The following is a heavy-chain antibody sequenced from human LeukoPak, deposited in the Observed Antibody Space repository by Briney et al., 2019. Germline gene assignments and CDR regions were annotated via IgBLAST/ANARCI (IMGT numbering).Heavy chain of an antibody. Sequence: AGGSLRLSCAASGFTFSSYSMNWVRQAPGKGLEWVSSISSSSSYIYYADSAKGRFTISRDNAKNSLYLQMNSLRAEDTAVYYCARGPYYYDSSGYYFDYWGQGTLVTVSS. CDR3: ARGPYYYDSSGYYFDY. D-gene: IGHD3-22*01. V-gene: IGHV3-21*01. J-gene: IGHJ4*02. CDR1: GFTFSSYS. CDR2: ISSSSSYI.